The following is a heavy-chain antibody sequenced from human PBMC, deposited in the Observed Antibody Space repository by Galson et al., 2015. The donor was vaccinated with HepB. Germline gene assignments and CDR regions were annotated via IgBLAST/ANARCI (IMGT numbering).Heavy chain of an antibody. CDR1: GYTFTSYG. V-gene: IGHV1-18*01. CDR2: ISAYNGST. Sequence: SVKVSCKASGYTFTSYGISWVRQAPGQGLEWMGWISAYNGSTNYAQKLQGRVTMTTDTSTSTAYMELRSLRSDDTAVYYCARGVMTTVTGDYYYYYYMDVWGKGTTVTVSS. J-gene: IGHJ6*03. CDR3: ARGVMTTVTGDYYYYYYMDV. D-gene: IGHD4-17*01.